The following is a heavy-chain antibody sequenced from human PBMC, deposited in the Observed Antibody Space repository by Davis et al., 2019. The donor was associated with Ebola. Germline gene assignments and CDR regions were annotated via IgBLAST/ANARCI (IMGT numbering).Heavy chain of an antibody. CDR1: GFTFSSYE. V-gene: IGHV3-48*03. CDR3: ARAGMQWLVPKSFYYYYGMDV. Sequence: PGGSLRLSCAASGFTFSSYEMNWVRQAPGKGLEWVSYISSSGSTIYYADSVKGRFTISRDNAKNSLYLQMNSLRAEDTAVYYCARAGMQWLVPKSFYYYYGMDVWGQGTTVTVSS. D-gene: IGHD6-19*01. CDR2: ISSSGSTI. J-gene: IGHJ6*02.